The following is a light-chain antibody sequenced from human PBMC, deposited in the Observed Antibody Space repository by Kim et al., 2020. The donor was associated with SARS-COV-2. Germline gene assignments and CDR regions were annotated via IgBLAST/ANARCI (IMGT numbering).Light chain of an antibody. Sequence: KTITISCTGSRGSIASNYVQWYQQRPDAAPRVVLFENNQRPSGVPDRFSGSIDSSSNSASLTISGLESEDEADYYCQSFDANNHAVFGGGTQLTVL. CDR2: ENN. CDR1: RGSIASNY. CDR3: QSFDANNHAV. J-gene: IGLJ2*01. V-gene: IGLV6-57*02.